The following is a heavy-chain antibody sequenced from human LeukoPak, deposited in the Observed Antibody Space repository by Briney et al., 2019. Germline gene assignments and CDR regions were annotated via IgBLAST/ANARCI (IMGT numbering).Heavy chain of an antibody. J-gene: IGHJ6*02. Sequence: PSETLSLTCTVSGGSISSSSYYWGWIRQPPGKGLEWIGSIYYSGSTYYNPSLKSRVTISVDTSKNQFSLKLSSVTAADTAVYYCARHTPSITIFGVADPTLGGMDVWGQGTTVTVSS. CDR1: GGSISSSSYY. CDR2: IYYSGST. D-gene: IGHD3-3*01. V-gene: IGHV4-39*01. CDR3: ARHTPSITIFGVADPTLGGMDV.